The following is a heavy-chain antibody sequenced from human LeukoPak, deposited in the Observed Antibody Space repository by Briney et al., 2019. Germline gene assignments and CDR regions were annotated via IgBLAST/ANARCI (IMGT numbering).Heavy chain of an antibody. Sequence: SETLSLTRTVSGGSISSSSYFWGWIRQPPGKGLEWVGSISYSGSTHYNASLKSRVTISVDTSKNHFSLKLSSVTAADTAVYYCARLDAAGYLDYWGQGTLVTVSS. V-gene: IGHV4-39*02. D-gene: IGHD6-13*01. CDR3: ARLDAAGYLDY. CDR1: GGSISSSSYF. J-gene: IGHJ4*02. CDR2: ISYSGST.